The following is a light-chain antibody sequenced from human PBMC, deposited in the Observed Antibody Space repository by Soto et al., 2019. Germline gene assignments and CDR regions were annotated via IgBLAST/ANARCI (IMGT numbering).Light chain of an antibody. V-gene: IGKV3-15*01. Sequence: EIVMTQSPDTLSVSPWELATLSCRASQSVSSNLAWYQQKPGQAPRLLIYGASTRATGITARFSGSGSGTEFTLTISSLQSEDFAVYYCQQYNIWPLTFGQGTRLEIK. J-gene: IGKJ5*01. CDR1: QSVSSN. CDR3: QQYNIWPLT. CDR2: GAS.